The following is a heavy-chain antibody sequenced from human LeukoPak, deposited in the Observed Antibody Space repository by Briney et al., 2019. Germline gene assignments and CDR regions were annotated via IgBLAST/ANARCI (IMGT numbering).Heavy chain of an antibody. J-gene: IGHJ4*02. CDR3: AKDKGTAAYYFDY. CDR1: GFTFSTFG. D-gene: IGHD3-16*01. Sequence: GGSLRLSCAASGFTFSTFGMHWVRQAPGRGLEWVAVIWYDGNNKFYTNSVKGRFTISRGNSKNTLYLQMNSLRAEDTAVYYSAKDKGTAAYYFDYRGQGTLVTVSS. V-gene: IGHV3-33*06. CDR2: IWYDGNNK.